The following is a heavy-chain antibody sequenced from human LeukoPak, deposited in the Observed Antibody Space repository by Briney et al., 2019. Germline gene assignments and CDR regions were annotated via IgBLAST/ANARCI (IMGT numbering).Heavy chain of an antibody. CDR3: SGGTYADY. Sequence: GGSLRLSCAASGFTFSSYWMTWVRQAPGKGLEWVANIGQDGSEKHYVDSVKGRFTISRDNATNSLYLQMNSLRAEDTAVYYCSGGTYADYWGQGTLVTVSS. CDR2: IGQDGSEK. CDR1: GFTFSSYW. J-gene: IGHJ4*02. V-gene: IGHV3-7*01. D-gene: IGHD3-16*01.